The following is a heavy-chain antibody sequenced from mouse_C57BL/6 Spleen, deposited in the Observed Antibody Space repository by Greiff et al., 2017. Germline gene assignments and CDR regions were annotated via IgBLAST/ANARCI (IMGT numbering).Heavy chain of an antibody. CDR2: IRLKSDNYAT. CDR1: GFTFSNYW. CDR3: TGLYGPYAMDY. Sequence: EVKVEESGGGLVQPGGSMKLSCVASGFTFSNYWMNWVRQSPEKGLEWVAQIRLKSDNYATHYAESVKGRFTISRDDSKSSVYLQMNNLRAEDTGIYYCTGLYGPYAMDYWGQGTSVTVSS. V-gene: IGHV6-3*01. J-gene: IGHJ4*01. D-gene: IGHD2-10*02.